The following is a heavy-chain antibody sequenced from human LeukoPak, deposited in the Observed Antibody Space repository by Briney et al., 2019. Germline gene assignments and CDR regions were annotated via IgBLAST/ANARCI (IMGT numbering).Heavy chain of an antibody. CDR3: ATYCSGGSCVTRTFDY. CDR2: ISYSGST. D-gene: IGHD2-15*01. Sequence: SETLSLTCTVSGGSFSTYYWSWIRQSPGKGLEWIGYISYSGSTNYNPSLKSRVTISVDTSRNQFSLKLSSVTAADTAVYYCATYCSGGSCVTRTFDYWGQGALVTVSS. V-gene: IGHV4-59*01. J-gene: IGHJ4*02. CDR1: GGSFSTYY.